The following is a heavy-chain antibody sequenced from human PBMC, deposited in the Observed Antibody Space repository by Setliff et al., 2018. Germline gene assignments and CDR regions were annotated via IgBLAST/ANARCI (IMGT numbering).Heavy chain of an antibody. Sequence: PSETLSLTCTVSDDSITASGYFWGWSRQPPGKGLEWIGSLYYGGSTYSTYYNPSLKSRITISVDTSMNQFSLRLSSVTAADTAVYYCAGIITTKASAADFDYWGQGTLVTGSA. J-gene: IGHJ4*02. V-gene: IGHV4-39*01. CDR3: AGIITTKASAADFDY. D-gene: IGHD1-1*01. CDR1: DDSITASGYF. CDR2: LYYGGSTYST.